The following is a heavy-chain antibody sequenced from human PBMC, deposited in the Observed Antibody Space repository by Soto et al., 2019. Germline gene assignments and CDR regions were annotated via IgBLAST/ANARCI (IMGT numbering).Heavy chain of an antibody. V-gene: IGHV3-74*01. CDR1: GFTLSSYW. CDR2: STSDGSST. CDR3: ARGGWDFEY. J-gene: IGHJ4*02. Sequence: EVRLVESGGGLVQPGGSLRLSCAASGFTLSSYWMHWVRQAPGKGLVWVSRSTSDGSSTTYADSVKGRFTISRDNAKNTLYLQMNSLRVEDTAVYYCARGGWDFEYWGQGTLVTVSS. D-gene: IGHD6-19*01.